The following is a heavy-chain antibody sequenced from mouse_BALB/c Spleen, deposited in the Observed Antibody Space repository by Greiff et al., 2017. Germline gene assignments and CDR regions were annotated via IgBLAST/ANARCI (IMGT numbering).Heavy chain of an antibody. D-gene: IGHD1-1*01. J-gene: IGHJ2*01. CDR1: GYTFTDYW. V-gene: IGHV1-69*02. CDR2: IDTSDSYT. CDR3: ARGDYYGSSGNYFDY. Sequence: QVQLKESGAELMKPGASVKISCKATGYTFTDYWMHWVKQRPGQGLEWIGAIDTSDSYTSYNQKFKGKATLTVDESSSTAYMQLSSLTSEDSAVYYCARGDYYGSSGNYFDYWGQGTTLTVSS.